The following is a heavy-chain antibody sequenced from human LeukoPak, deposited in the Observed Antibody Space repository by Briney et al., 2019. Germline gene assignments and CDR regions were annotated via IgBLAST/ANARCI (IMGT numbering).Heavy chain of an antibody. Sequence: GGSLRLSCEASGFAFSFYAMSWLRQPPGKGLEWVSTINANSGTTSYAASVRGRFTISRDNSKNTLYLQMNSLRAEDTAVYYCAKDKGAVTGTFDYWGQGTLVTVSS. D-gene: IGHD1-14*01. J-gene: IGHJ4*02. CDR3: AKDKGAVTGTFDY. CDR2: INANSGTT. CDR1: GFAFSFYA. V-gene: IGHV3-23*01.